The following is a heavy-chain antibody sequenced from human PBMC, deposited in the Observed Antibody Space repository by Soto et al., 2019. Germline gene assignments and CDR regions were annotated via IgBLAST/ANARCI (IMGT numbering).Heavy chain of an antibody. CDR2: IIPIFGTA. D-gene: IGHD5-18*01. V-gene: IGHV1-69*01. CDR3: ARVVLPDTAMVNLYGMDV. J-gene: IGHJ6*02. Sequence: QVQLVQSGAEVKKPGSSVKVSCKASGGTFSSYAISWVRQAPGQGLEWMGGIIPIFGTANYAQKFQGRVTITADESTSTAYMELSSLRSEDTAVYYWARVVLPDTAMVNLYGMDVWGQGTTVTVSS. CDR1: GGTFSSYA.